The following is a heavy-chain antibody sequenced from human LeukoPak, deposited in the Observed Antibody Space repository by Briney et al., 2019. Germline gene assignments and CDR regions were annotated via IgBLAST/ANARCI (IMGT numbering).Heavy chain of an antibody. J-gene: IGHJ5*02. V-gene: IGHV2-5*01. CDR1: GFSLSTSGVG. CDR2: IYWNDDK. Sequence: SGPTLVNPTQTLTLTCTFSGFSLSTSGVGVGWIRQPPGTALEWLALIYWNDDKRYSPSLKSRLTITKDTSKNQVVLTMTNMDPVDTATYYCAHLDYYDSSGYYSNLHNWFDPWGQGTLVTVSS. D-gene: IGHD3-22*01. CDR3: AHLDYYDSSGYYSNLHNWFDP.